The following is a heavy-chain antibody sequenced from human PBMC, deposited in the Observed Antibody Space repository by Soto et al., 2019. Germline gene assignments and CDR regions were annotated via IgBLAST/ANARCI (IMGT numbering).Heavy chain of an antibody. CDR1: GFSLSNAGLG. J-gene: IGHJ5*02. Sequence: QVTVKESGPVLVKPTETLTLTCTVSGFSLSNAGLGVSWIRQPPGKALEWLAHIFSNDEKSYSTSLKSRLTISKDPSKSQVVPTITNMDPVDTATYYCASTYTTSCYWSAPWGQGTLVTVAS. CDR3: ASTYTTSCYWSAP. CDR2: IFSNDEK. D-gene: IGHD6-13*01. V-gene: IGHV2-26*04.